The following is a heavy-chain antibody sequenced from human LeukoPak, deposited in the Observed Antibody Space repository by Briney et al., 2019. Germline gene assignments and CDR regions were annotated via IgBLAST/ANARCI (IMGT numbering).Heavy chain of an antibody. CDR2: IYTSGST. V-gene: IGHV4-4*07. Sequence: SETLSLTCAVYGGSISSYYWSWIRQPAGKGLEWIGRIYTSGSTNYNPSLKSRVTMSVDTSKNQFSLKLSSVTAADTAVYYCARDLFVVSGYYFDYWGQGTLVTVSS. CDR1: GGSISSYY. D-gene: IGHD2-15*01. J-gene: IGHJ4*02. CDR3: ARDLFVVSGYYFDY.